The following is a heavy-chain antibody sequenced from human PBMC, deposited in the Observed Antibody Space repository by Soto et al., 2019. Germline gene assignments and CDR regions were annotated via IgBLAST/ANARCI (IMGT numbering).Heavy chain of an antibody. CDR2: INAGDDIT. Sequence: ASVKVSCKASGYTFMSYPLHWVRQAPGQRPEWMGWINAGDDITQFSQKFQGRLTFTRDTSASTAYMELSSLRSEDTAVYYCARGIKYGEYSRWFDPWGTGTLVTVAS. CDR3: ARGIKYGEYSRWFDP. V-gene: IGHV1-3*01. J-gene: IGHJ5*02. D-gene: IGHD4-17*01. CDR1: GYTFMSYP.